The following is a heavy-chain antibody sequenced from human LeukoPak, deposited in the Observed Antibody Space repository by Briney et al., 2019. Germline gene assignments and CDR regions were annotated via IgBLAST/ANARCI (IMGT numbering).Heavy chain of an antibody. CDR1: GFTFSSYS. CDR2: IGGSSSGYT. Sequence: PGGSLRLSCAASGFTFSSYSMNWVRQAPGKGLEWVSCIGGSSSGYTNYADSVKGRFTISRDNAKNSLYLQMDGLRVEDTAVYYCARDRGAVAATWFDYWGQGTLVTVSS. CDR3: ARDRGAVAATWFDY. J-gene: IGHJ4*02. V-gene: IGHV3-21*04. D-gene: IGHD6-19*01.